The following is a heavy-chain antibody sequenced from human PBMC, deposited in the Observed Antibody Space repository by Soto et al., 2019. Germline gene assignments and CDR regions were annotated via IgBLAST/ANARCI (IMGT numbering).Heavy chain of an antibody. CDR1: GFTFSSYG. Sequence: GGSLRLSCAASGFTFSSYGMHWVRQAPGKGLEWVAVIWYDGSNKYYADSVKGRFTISRDNSKNTLYLQMNSLRAEDTAVYYCARGSYCSSTSCYISPDYYGMDVWGQGTTVTVSS. J-gene: IGHJ6*02. V-gene: IGHV3-33*01. CDR2: IWYDGSNK. D-gene: IGHD2-2*02. CDR3: ARGSYCSSTSCYISPDYYGMDV.